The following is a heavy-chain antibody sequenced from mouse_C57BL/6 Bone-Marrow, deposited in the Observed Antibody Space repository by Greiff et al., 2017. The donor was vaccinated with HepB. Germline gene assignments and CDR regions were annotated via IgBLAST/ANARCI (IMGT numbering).Heavy chain of an antibody. CDR2: INPSSGYT. J-gene: IGHJ3*01. Sequence: QVQLQQSGAELARPGASVKMSCKASGYTFTSYTMHWVKQRPGQGLEWIGYINPSSGYTKYNQKFKDKVTLTADKSSSTAYMPLSSLTSEDSAVYYCARSGDYDAWFAYWGQGTLVTVSA. CDR1: GYTFTSYT. CDR3: ARSGDYDAWFAY. V-gene: IGHV1-4*01. D-gene: IGHD2-4*01.